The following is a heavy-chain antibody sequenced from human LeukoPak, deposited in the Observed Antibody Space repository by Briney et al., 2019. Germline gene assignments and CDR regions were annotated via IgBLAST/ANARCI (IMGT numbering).Heavy chain of an antibody. Sequence: GGSLRLSCAASGFTFSSYEMNWVRQAPGKGLEWVSYISDSGSTKYYADSVKGRFTISRDNSKNTLYLQMNSLRAEDTAVYYCAKSGLNRFDYWGQGTLVTVSS. CDR2: ISDSGSTK. J-gene: IGHJ4*02. D-gene: IGHD2-15*01. CDR1: GFTFSSYE. V-gene: IGHV3-48*03. CDR3: AKSGLNRFDY.